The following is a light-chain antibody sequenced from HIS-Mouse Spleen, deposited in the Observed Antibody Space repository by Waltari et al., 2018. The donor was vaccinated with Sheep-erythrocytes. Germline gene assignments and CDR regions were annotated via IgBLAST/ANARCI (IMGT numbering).Light chain of an antibody. CDR1: SSDGGRYYL. V-gene: IGLV2-23*01. CDR2: EGS. J-gene: IGLJ2*01. CDR3: CSYAGSSTVV. Sequence: QSALTQPASVSVSPGQSVTTSCTGTSSDGGRYYLVSWYQQHPGKAPKLMIYEGSKRPSGVSNRFSGSKSGNTASLTISGLQAEDEADYYCCSYAGSSTVVFGGGTKLTVL.